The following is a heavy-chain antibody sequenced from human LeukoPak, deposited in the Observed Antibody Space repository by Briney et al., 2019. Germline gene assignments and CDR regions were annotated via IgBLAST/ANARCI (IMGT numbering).Heavy chain of an antibody. D-gene: IGHD6-13*01. CDR2: VFYTGKA. CDR3: ARLSRGAGAAKTFDY. J-gene: IGHJ4*02. V-gene: IGHV4-59*08. CDR1: GGSLSSYH. Sequence: PSETLSLTCTVSGGSLSSYHWGWFRQPPGKGLEWMGHVFYTGKAVYSPSLTGRVTISVDTSKNQFSLRLASVTAADTALYYCARLSRGAGAAKTFDYWGQGILVTVSS.